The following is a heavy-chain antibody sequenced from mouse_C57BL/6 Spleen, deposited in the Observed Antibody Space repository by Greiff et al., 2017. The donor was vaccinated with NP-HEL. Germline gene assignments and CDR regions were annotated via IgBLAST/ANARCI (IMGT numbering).Heavy chain of an antibody. V-gene: IGHV5-6*01. J-gene: IGHJ4*01. CDR2: ISSGGSYT. CDR3: ARSQLRLDAMDY. CDR1: GFTFSSYG. Sequence: EVQLVESGGDLVKPGGSLKLSCAASGFTFSSYGMSWVRQTPDKRLEWVATISSGGSYTYYSDSVKGRFTISRDNAKNTLYLQMSSLKSEDTAMYYCARSQLRLDAMDYWGQGTSVTVSS. D-gene: IGHD3-2*02.